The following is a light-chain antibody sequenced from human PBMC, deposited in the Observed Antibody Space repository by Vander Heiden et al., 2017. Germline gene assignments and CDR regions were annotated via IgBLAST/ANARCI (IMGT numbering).Light chain of an antibody. CDR2: AAS. V-gene: IGKV1-39*01. CDR1: QSISSY. Sequence: DIQMTQSPSSLSASVGDRVTITCRASQSISSYLNWYQQKPGKAPKLLIYAASSLQSGVPSRFSGSGSGTDFTLTISSLQPEDFATYYCQQSDSTPLTFVQGTRLEIK. J-gene: IGKJ5*01. CDR3: QQSDSTPLT.